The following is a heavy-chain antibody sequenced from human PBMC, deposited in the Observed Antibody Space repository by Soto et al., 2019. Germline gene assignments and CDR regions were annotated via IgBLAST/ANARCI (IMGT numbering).Heavy chain of an antibody. D-gene: IGHD3-10*01. J-gene: IGHJ6*02. CDR1: GFTFSNYA. V-gene: IGHV3-23*01. CDR2: ISAYGASP. CDR3: AKAHYDTGSSLYSMDV. Sequence: EVQLLEFGGDLVQPGGSLRLSCAASGFTFSNYAMSWVRQAPGKGLEWVSAISAYGASPYYRDSVRGRFTISRDNYKNTLYLQMDGLRAEDTAIYYCAKAHYDTGSSLYSMDVWGQGTTVTVSS.